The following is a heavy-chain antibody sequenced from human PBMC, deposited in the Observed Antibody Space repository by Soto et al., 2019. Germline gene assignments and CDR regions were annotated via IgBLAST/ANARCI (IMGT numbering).Heavy chain of an antibody. V-gene: IGHV1-2*02. J-gene: IGHJ3*02. CDR3: ARYCSSVSCYDEI. D-gene: IGHD2-15*01. CDR1: GYTFIGYY. CDR2: INPNSGST. Sequence: ASVKFSCKASGYTFIGYYIHWVRQDPGQGLEWMGWINPNSGSTNYAQKFQGRVTMTKDTSISTTYMDLSRLISDDTAVYYCARYCSSVSCYDEIWGQGTMVTVS.